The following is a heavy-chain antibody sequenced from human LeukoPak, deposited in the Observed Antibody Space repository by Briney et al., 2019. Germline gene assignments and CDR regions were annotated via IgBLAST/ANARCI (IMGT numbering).Heavy chain of an antibody. J-gene: IGHJ4*02. CDR3: AKASSSWYYYFDY. D-gene: IGHD6-13*01. CDR1: GFSFKKYG. CDR2: MQYGGSDK. V-gene: IGHV3-30*02. Sequence: GGSLRLSCTASGFSFKKYGIHWVRQAPGKGLEWVTFMQYGGSDKLYADSVKGRFTISRDNSKNTLYLQMNSLRAEDTAVYYCAKASSSWYYYFDYWGQGTLVTVSS.